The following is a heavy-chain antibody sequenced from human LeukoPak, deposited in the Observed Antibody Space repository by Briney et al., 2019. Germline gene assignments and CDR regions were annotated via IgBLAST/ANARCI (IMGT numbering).Heavy chain of an antibody. J-gene: IGHJ4*02. V-gene: IGHV1-18*01. Sequence: ASVKVSCKASGYTFTSYGISWVRQAPGQGLEWMGWISAYNGNTNYAQKLQGRVTMTTDTSTSTAYVELRSLRSDDTAVYYCARSGYDYGNFDYWGQGTLVTVSS. CDR1: GYTFTSYG. CDR3: ARSGYDYGNFDY. CDR2: ISAYNGNT. D-gene: IGHD5-12*01.